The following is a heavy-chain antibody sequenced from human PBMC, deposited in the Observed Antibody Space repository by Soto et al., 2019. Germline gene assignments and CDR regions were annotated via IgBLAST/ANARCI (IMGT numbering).Heavy chain of an antibody. CDR2: IYHSGST. Sequence: QVQLQESGPGLVKPSGTLSLTCAVSGGSISSSNWWSWVRQPPGKGLEWIGEIYHSGSTNYNPSLKSRVTISVDTSTNPFSLKLSSVTAADTAVYYCARVSAAGTYFDYWGQGTLVTVSS. CDR1: GGSISSSNW. J-gene: IGHJ4*02. D-gene: IGHD6-13*01. CDR3: ARVSAAGTYFDY. V-gene: IGHV4-4*02.